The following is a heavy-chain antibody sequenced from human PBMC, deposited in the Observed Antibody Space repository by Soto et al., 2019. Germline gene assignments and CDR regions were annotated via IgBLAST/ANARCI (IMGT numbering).Heavy chain of an antibody. J-gene: IGHJ6*04. Sequence: QVQLVQSGAEVRKPGSSVTVSCQASGGTFSNYAISWVRQAPGQGLEWMGGIIPIVGTGSYAQKFRGRVTITADQPTTTAYMELSSLGFEDTAVYCCTRVVILVPTASTHYCYHMDVWGSATTVTVSS. V-gene: IGHV1-69*01. CDR3: TRVVILVPTASTHYCYHMDV. CDR1: GGTFSNYA. CDR2: IIPIVGTG. D-gene: IGHD2-2*01.